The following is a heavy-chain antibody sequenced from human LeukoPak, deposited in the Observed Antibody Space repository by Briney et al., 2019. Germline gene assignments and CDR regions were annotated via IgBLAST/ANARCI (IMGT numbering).Heavy chain of an antibody. Sequence: SETLSLTCTVSGGSISRYYWSCMRHPPGKGLECIGYIYYSGSTNYNPSLKSRVTISVDTSKNQFSLKLSSVTAADPAVYYCGRVGPIVGAIDYGGQGTLVSVSS. CDR2: IYYSGST. J-gene: IGHJ4*02. CDR1: GGSISRYY. V-gene: IGHV4-59*01. CDR3: GRVGPIVGAIDY. D-gene: IGHD1-26*01.